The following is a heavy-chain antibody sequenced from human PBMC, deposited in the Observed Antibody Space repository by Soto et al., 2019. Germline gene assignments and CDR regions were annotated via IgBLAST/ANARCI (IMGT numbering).Heavy chain of an antibody. J-gene: IGHJ4*02. V-gene: IGHV5-10-1*01. D-gene: IGHD3-22*01. CDR3: ARQIYDSDTGPNFQYYFDS. CDR2: IDPSDSQT. CDR1: GYSFAGYW. Sequence: PGESLKISCNGSGYSFAGYWITWVRQKPGKGLEWMGRIDPSDSQTYYSPSFRGHVTISVTKSITTVFLQWSSLRASDTAMYYCARQIYDSDTGPNFQYYFDSWGQATQVTVYS.